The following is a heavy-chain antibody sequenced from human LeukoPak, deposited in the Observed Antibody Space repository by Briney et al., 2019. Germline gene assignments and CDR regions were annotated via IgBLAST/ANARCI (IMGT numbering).Heavy chain of an antibody. Sequence: PGGSLRLSCAAYGFTFSTYARSWVRQGPGKGLEWVSAISGSGGRTYHSHSVKGRFTIYRDNSKKALYLQMNSLRAEETTVYYCAKCVWFGELPHDAFDMWGQGTMVSVSS. J-gene: IGHJ3*02. CDR1: GFTFSTYA. V-gene: IGHV3-23*01. D-gene: IGHD3-10*01. CDR3: AKCVWFGELPHDAFDM. CDR2: ISGSGGRT.